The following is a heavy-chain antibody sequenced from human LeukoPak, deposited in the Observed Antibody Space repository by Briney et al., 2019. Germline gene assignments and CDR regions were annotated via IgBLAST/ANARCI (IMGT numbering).Heavy chain of an antibody. J-gene: IGHJ4*02. CDR3: AKLDTARKEYYFDY. D-gene: IGHD5-18*01. Sequence: PGGSLRLSCAASGFTFSSYAMSWVRQAPGKGLEWVAVISYDGSDKYYADSVKGRFTISRDNSKNTLYLQMNSLRAEDTAVYYCAKLDTARKEYYFDYWGQGTLVTVSS. V-gene: IGHV3-30*04. CDR2: ISYDGSDK. CDR1: GFTFSSYA.